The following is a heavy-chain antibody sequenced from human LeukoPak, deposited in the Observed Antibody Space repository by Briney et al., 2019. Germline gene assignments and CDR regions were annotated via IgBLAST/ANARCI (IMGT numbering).Heavy chain of an antibody. V-gene: IGHV4-39*01. CDR2: VSNSGSK. D-gene: IGHD3-9*01. Sequence: PSETLSLTCTVSGGSISSSSYYWGWIRQPPGKGLEWIGSVSNSGSKHYNPSLKSRVTIFEDTSKNQFSLKLSSVTAADTAVYYRARLRYDILTGCFDYWGQGTLVTVSS. CDR3: ARLRYDILTGCFDY. CDR1: GGSISSSSYY. J-gene: IGHJ4*02.